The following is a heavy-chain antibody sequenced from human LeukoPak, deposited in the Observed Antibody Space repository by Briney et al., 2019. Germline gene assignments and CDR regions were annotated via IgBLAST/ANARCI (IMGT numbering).Heavy chain of an antibody. J-gene: IGHJ5*02. D-gene: IGHD2-2*02. CDR3: ARGDTIYPRGAFDP. CDR1: GYTFTSYD. V-gene: IGHV1-8*01. Sequence: ASVKDSCKASGYTFTSYDINWVRQATGQGLEWMGWMNPNSGNTGYAQKFQGRVTMTRNTSISTAYMELSSLRSEDTAVYYCARGDTIYPRGAFDPWGRGTLVTVSS. CDR2: MNPNSGNT.